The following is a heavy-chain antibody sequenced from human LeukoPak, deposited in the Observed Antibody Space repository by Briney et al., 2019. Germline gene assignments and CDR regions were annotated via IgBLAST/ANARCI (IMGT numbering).Heavy chain of an antibody. V-gene: IGHV3-7*01. CDR1: GFTFSSYW. D-gene: IGHD6-6*01. Sequence: PGGSLRLSCAASGFTFSSYWMSWVRQAPGKGLEWVANIRQDGSEKYYVDSVKGRFTISRDNAKNSLYLQMNSLRAEDTAVYYCARGTGRYSSSSMYYYYYMDVWGKGTMVTVSS. J-gene: IGHJ6*03. CDR3: ARGTGRYSSSSMYYYYYMDV. CDR2: IRQDGSEK.